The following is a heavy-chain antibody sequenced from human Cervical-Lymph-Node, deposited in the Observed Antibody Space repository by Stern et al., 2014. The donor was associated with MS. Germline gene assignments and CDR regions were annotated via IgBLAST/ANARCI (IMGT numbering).Heavy chain of an antibody. D-gene: IGHD2/OR15-2a*01. CDR3: ARGGRDYFYYYYGMDD. J-gene: IGHJ6*02. CDR1: GGTFTRHA. Sequence: QVQLLQPGAEVKKPGSSVKVSCKDSGGTFTRHAFGWVRQAPGQGLEWMGGIIPLFGTTDYAQKFQARVTITADESTSTVYMELSSLRSEDTAVYYCARGGRDYFYYYYGMDDWGQGTTVTVSS. V-gene: IGHV1-69*01. CDR2: IIPLFGTT.